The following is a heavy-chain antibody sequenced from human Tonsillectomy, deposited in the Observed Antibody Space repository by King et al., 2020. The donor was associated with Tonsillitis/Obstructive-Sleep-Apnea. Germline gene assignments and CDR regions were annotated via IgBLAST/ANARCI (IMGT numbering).Heavy chain of an antibody. CDR3: TTDVRSGQRSYDY. CDR1: GFTFSNAW. Sequence: VQLVESGGGLVKPGGSLRLSCAASGFTFSNAWMSWVRQAPGKGLEWVGRIKRKPDGGTTDFAAPVKGRFTISRDDSKNTLYLQMNSLKTEDTAVYYCTTDVRSGQRSYDYWGQGTLVTVSS. D-gene: IGHD5-12*01. J-gene: IGHJ4*02. V-gene: IGHV3-15*01. CDR2: IKRKPDGGTT.